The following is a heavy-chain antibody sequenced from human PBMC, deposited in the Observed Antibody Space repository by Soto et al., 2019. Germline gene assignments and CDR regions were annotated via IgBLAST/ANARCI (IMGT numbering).Heavy chain of an antibody. D-gene: IGHD3-10*01. J-gene: IGHJ4*02. Sequence: QVQLVQSGAEVKKPGSSVKVSCKASGGTFSPYTINWVRQAPGQGLEWMGRIIPFHGVTNYAQKFQARVTITAYKSTSTAYMELSGLRFEDTAVYYCTSDWAITVSTWSFGGFWGRGTLVTVSS. CDR2: IIPFHGVT. CDR3: TSDWAITVSTWSFGGF. CDR1: GGTFSPYT. V-gene: IGHV1-69*02.